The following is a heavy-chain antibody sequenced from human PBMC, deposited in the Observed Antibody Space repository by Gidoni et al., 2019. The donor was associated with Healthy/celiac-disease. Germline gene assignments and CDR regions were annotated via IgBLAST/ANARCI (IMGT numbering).Heavy chain of an antibody. CDR3: ARDSSSWYEVRL. Sequence: QVQLVESGGGVVQPGRSLRLSCAASGFTFSSYGMHWVRQAPGKGLEWVAVIWYDGSNKYYADSVKGRFTISRDNSKNTLYLQMNSLRAEDTAVYYCARDSSSWYEVRLWGQGTLVTVSS. J-gene: IGHJ4*02. CDR2: IWYDGSNK. CDR1: GFTFSSYG. D-gene: IGHD6-13*01. V-gene: IGHV3-33*01.